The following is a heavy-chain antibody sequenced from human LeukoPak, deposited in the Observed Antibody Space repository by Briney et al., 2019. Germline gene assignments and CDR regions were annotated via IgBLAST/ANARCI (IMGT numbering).Heavy chain of an antibody. CDR3: ARHLLMSWQLGDGPFDY. D-gene: IGHD6-6*01. V-gene: IGHV4-4*02. CDR2: IYHSGST. CDR1: GGSISSSNW. Sequence: SGTLSLTCAVSGGSISSSNWWSWVRQPPGKGLEWIGEIYHSGSTNYNPSLKSRVTISVDTSKNQFSLKLSSVTAVDTAVYYCARHLLMSWQLGDGPFDYWGQGTLVTVSS. J-gene: IGHJ4*02.